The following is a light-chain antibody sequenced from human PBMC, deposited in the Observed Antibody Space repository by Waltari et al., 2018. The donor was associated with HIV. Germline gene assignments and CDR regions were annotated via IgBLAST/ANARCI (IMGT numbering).Light chain of an antibody. CDR2: RSS. Sequence: EIVMTQSPATLSGSPGERVTLSCRASQRISSNLVWYQQKPGQAPRPLIYRSSSRATGIPARFSGSGSGTEFTLTISSLQSEDFAVYYCQQYNNFPLTFGGGTKVEIK. J-gene: IGKJ4*01. CDR3: QQYNNFPLT. CDR1: QRISSN. V-gene: IGKV3-15*01.